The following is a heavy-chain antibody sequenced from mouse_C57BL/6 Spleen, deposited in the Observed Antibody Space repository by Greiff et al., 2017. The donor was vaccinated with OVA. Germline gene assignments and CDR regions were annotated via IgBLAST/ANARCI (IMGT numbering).Heavy chain of an antibody. CDR1: GYTFTDYY. V-gene: IGHV1-76*01. Sequence: VQLVESGAELVRPGASVKLSCKASGYTFTDYYINWVKQRPGQGLEWIARIYPGSGNTYYNEKFKGKATLTAEKSSSTAYMQLSSLTSEDSAVYFCARGGDYYGSSYAMDYWGQGTSVTVSS. D-gene: IGHD1-1*01. CDR3: ARGGDYYGSSYAMDY. CDR2: IYPGSGNT. J-gene: IGHJ4*01.